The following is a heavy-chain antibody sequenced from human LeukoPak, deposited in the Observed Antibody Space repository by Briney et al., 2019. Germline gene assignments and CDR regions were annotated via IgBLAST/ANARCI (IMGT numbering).Heavy chain of an antibody. J-gene: IGHJ2*01. CDR2: TYYRSKWYN. CDR1: GGSVSSNSAA. Sequence: SQTLSLTCAISGGSVSSNSAAWNWIRQSPSRGLEWLGRTYYRSKWYNDYAVSVKSRITINPDTSKNQSSLQLNSVTPEDTAVYYCARATVVVVPAASNWYFDLWGRGTLVTVSS. D-gene: IGHD2-2*01. CDR3: ARATVVVVPAASNWYFDL. V-gene: IGHV6-1*01.